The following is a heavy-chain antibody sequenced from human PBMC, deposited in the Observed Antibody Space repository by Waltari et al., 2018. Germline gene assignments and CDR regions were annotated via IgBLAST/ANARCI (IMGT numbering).Heavy chain of an antibody. J-gene: IGHJ4*02. CDR1: YWSISSRSYY. CDR3: ARVLIRTSGLNFDS. Sequence: QQESGPSLVKHSETLSLTCTVSYWSISSRSYYWGWIRLAPGKGLEWIGHIYYSGSSYHNPSLKSRITMSVDSSKNQFSLTLSSVTAADTAVYYCARVLIRTSGLNFDSWGQGSLVTVSS. D-gene: IGHD3-16*01. V-gene: IGHV4-39*07. CDR2: IYYSGSS.